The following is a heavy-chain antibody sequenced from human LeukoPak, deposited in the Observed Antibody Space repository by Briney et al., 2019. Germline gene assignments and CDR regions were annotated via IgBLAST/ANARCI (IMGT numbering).Heavy chain of an antibody. Sequence: GGSLRLSCAASGFTFSSYGMHWVRQAPGKGLEWVAFIRYDGSNKYYADSVKGRFTISRDNSKNTLYLQTNSLRAEDTAVYYCATYSSSNGREFQYWGQGTLVTVSS. J-gene: IGHJ1*01. D-gene: IGHD2-2*01. CDR3: ATYSSSNGREFQY. V-gene: IGHV3-30*02. CDR2: IRYDGSNK. CDR1: GFTFSSYG.